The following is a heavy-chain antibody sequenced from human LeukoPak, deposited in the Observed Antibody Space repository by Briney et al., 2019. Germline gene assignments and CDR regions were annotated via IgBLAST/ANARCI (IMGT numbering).Heavy chain of an antibody. V-gene: IGHV3-7*03. CDR3: AREKFDY. CDR2: IKHDGSEK. Sequence: QPGGSLRLSCAASGVTFSSYWMSWVRQAPGKGLEWVANIKHDGSEKYYVDSVKGRFTISKDNAKNSLYLQMNSLRAEDTAVYYCAREKFDYWGQGTLVTVSS. CDR1: GVTFSSYW. J-gene: IGHJ4*02.